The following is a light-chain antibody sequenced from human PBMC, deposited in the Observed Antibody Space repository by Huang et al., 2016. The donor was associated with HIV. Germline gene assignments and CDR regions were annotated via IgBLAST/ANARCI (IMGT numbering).Light chain of an antibody. CDR2: SAA. CDR1: QRVSSN. V-gene: IGKV3-15*01. J-gene: IGKJ1*01. CDR3: QQYNSWPGT. Sequence: EIVMTQSPATLSVSPGESATLSCRASQRVSSNLGWYQQKPGQAPRLLIYSAATRATGIPAWFSGSGSGTEFTLTISSLQSEDFAVYHGQQYNSWPGTFGQGTKVEIK.